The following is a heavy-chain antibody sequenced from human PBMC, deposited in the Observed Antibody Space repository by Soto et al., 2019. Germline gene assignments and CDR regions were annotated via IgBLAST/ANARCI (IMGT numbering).Heavy chain of an antibody. J-gene: IGHJ4*02. V-gene: IGHV4-30-2*01. Sequence: QLQLQESGSGLVKPSQTLSLTCAVSGGSISSGGYSWSWIRQPPGKGLEWIGYIYHSGSTYSNPSLNSRVTIPVDRSKNQFSLKLSSATAADTAVYYCAGGIAARPLGYWGQGTLVTVSS. D-gene: IGHD6-6*01. CDR1: GGSISSGGYS. CDR2: IYHSGST. CDR3: AGGIAARPLGY.